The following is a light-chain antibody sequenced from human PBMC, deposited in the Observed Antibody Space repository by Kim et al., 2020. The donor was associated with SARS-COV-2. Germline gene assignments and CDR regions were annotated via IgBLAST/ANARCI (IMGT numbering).Light chain of an antibody. CDR3: QAWDSSTGVV. CDR2: QDS. J-gene: IGLJ2*01. V-gene: IGLV3-1*01. CDR1: KLGDKY. Sequence: VSPGQTASITCSGDKLGDKYVCWYQQKPGQSPVLVIYQDSKRPSGIPDRFSGSNSGNTATLTISGTQAMDEADYYCQAWDSSTGVVFGGGTQLTVL.